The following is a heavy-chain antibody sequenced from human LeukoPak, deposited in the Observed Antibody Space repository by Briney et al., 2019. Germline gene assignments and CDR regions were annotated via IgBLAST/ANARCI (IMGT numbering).Heavy chain of an antibody. CDR1: GFTFGDYA. J-gene: IGHJ4*02. CDR3: TRGAVGATTFFDY. V-gene: IGHV3-49*04. D-gene: IGHD1-26*01. CDR2: IRSKAYGGTT. Sequence: PGRSLRLPCTASGFTFGDYAMSWVRQAPGKGLEWVGFIRSKAYGGTTEYAASVKGRFTISRDDSKSIAYLQMNSLKTEDTAVYYCTRGAVGATTFFDYWGQETLVTVSS.